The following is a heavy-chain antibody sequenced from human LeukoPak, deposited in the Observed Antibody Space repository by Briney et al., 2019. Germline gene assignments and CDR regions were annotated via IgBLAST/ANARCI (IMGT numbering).Heavy chain of an antibody. V-gene: IGHV3-48*04. CDR3: ARVSGYYGDYVEY. CDR2: ISSSSSTI. J-gene: IGHJ4*02. CDR1: GFTFSSYS. D-gene: IGHD4-17*01. Sequence: PGGSLRLSCAASGFTFSSYSMNWVRQAPGKGLEWVSYISSSSSTIYYADSVKGRFTISRDNAKNSLYLQMNTLRAEDTSVYYCARVSGYYGDYVEYWGQGTLVTVSS.